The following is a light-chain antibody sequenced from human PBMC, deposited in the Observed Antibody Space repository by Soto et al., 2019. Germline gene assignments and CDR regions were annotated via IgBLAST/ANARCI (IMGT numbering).Light chain of an antibody. CDR3: SSHAGSDDPIV. CDR1: SSDVGGYPF. CDR2: DVN. J-gene: IGLJ1*01. V-gene: IGLV2-8*01. Sequence: QSALTQPPSASGSPGQSVTISCTGTSSDVGGYPFVSWYQQHPGKAPKVLIYDVNKRPSGVPDRFSGSKSVNTASLTVSGLQAEDEADSYCSSHAGSDDPIVFGTGTKVTVL.